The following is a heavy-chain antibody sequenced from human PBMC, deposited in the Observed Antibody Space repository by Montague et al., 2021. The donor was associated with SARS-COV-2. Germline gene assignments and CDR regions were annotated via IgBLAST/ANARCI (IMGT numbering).Heavy chain of an antibody. J-gene: IGHJ4*02. CDR3: ARGMIRGVTTPFDY. CDR1: SGSIISSGYY. V-gene: IGHV4-39*02. Sequence: SETLSLTCSVSSGSIISSGYYWGWIRQPPGKELERIGNIYYSGTTYYNLSLQSRGTISVDTSKNHLSLRLSSVTAADTAVYFCARGMIRGVTTPFDYWGQGSQVTISS. CDR2: IYYSGTT. D-gene: IGHD3-10*01.